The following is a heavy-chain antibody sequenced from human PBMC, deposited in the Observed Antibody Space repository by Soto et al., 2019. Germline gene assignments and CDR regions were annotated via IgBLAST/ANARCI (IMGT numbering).Heavy chain of an antibody. V-gene: IGHV3-30-3*01. J-gene: IGHJ3*02. D-gene: IGHD6-13*01. CDR3: ARGSSSSWFNHAFDI. CDR1: GFTFSSYA. Sequence: QVQLVESGGGVVQPGRSLRLSCAASGFTFSSYAMHWVLQAPGKGLEWVAVISYDGSNKYYADSVKGRFTISRDNSKSTLYLQMNSLRAEDTAVYYCARGSSSSWFNHAFDIWGQGTMVTVSS. CDR2: ISYDGSNK.